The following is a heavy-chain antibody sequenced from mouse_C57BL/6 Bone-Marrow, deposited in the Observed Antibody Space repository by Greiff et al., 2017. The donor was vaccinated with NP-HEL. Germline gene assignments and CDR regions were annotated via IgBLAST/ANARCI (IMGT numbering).Heavy chain of an antibody. CDR3: AMNYYSNYGADY. J-gene: IGHJ2*01. CDR2: ISSGSSTI. D-gene: IGHD2-5*01. Sequence: EVMLVESGGGLVKPGGSLKLSCAASGFTFSDYGMHWVRQAPEKGLEWVAYISSGSSTIYYADTVKGRFTISRDNATNTLFLQMTSMRSEDTAMYYCAMNYYSNYGADYGGQGTTLTVSS. V-gene: IGHV5-17*01. CDR1: GFTFSDYG.